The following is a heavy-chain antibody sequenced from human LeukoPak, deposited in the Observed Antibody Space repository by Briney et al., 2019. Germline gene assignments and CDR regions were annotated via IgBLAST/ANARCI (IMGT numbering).Heavy chain of an antibody. D-gene: IGHD6-6*01. CDR1: GGSISSYY. CDR2: IYYSGST. V-gene: IGHV4-59*01. Sequence: SETLSLTCTVSGGSISSYYWSWIRQPPGKGLEWIGYIYYSGSTNYNPSLKSRVTISVDTSKNQFSLKLSPVTAADKAVYFCGREMGIAVRPSCFDPWGQGTRVTVSS. CDR3: GREMGIAVRPSCFDP. J-gene: IGHJ5*02.